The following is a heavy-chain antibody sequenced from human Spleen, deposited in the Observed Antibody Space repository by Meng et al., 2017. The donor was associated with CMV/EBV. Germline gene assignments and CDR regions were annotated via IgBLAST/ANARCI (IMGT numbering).Heavy chain of an antibody. CDR1: GFTVSSNY. J-gene: IGHJ5*02. CDR2: IYSGGST. V-gene: IGHV3-53*01. Sequence: GGSLRLSCAASGFTVSSNYVSWVRQAPGKGLEWVSVIYSGGSTYYADSVKGRFTISRDNSKNTLYLQMNSLRAEDTAVYYCASMGYCSSTSCHVENWFDPWGQGTLVTVSS. CDR3: ASMGYCSSTSCHVENWFDP. D-gene: IGHD2-2*01.